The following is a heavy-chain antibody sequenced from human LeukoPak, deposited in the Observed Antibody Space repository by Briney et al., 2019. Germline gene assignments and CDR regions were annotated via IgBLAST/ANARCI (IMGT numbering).Heavy chain of an antibody. D-gene: IGHD6-6*01. Sequence: PSETLSLTCTVSGGSISSSSYYWSWIRQPPGKGLEWIGYIYTSGSTNYNPSLKSRVTISVDTSKNQFSLKLSSVTAADTAVYYCARQASSSFVYFDYWGQGTLVTVSS. CDR3: ARQASSSFVYFDY. V-gene: IGHV4-61*05. CDR2: IYTSGST. J-gene: IGHJ4*02. CDR1: GGSISSSSYY.